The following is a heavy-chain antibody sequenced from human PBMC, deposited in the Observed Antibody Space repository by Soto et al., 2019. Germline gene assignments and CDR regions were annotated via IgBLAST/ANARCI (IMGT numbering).Heavy chain of an antibody. V-gene: IGHV1-69*01. CDR3: ARAGEMATAGSTTSPYRFDY. D-gene: IGHD5-12*01. J-gene: IGHJ4*02. CDR2: IIPIFGTA. CDR1: GGTFSSYA. Sequence: VKVSCKASGGTFSSYAISLVRQAPGQGLEWMGGIIPIFGTANYAQKFQGRVTITADESTSTAYMELSSLRSEDTAVYYCARAGEMATAGSTTSPYRFDYWGQGTQVTVSS.